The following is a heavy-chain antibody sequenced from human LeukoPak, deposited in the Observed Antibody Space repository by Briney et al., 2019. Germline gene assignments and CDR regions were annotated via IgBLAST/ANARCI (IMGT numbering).Heavy chain of an antibody. D-gene: IGHD3-22*01. J-gene: IGHJ4*02. CDR1: GVSFSGYY. CDR3: VRQRHSSAYYALDS. Sequence: PSETLSLTCAVYGVSFSGYYWSWIRQPPGKGLEWIGEINHSGSTNYNPSLKSRVTISVDTSKNQFSLKLTSVTAADTAIYFCVRQRHSSAYYALDSWGQGTLVTVSS. V-gene: IGHV4-34*01. CDR2: INHSGST.